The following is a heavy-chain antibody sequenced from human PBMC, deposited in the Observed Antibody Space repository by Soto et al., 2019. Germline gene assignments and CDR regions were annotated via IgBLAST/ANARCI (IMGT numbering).Heavy chain of an antibody. V-gene: IGHV4-34*01. CDR1: GGSFSGYY. Sequence: PSETMSLTCAVYGGSFSGYYWSWIRQPPGKGLEWIGEINHSGSTNYNPSLKSRVTISVDTSKNQFSLKLSSVTATDTAVYYCARGHFLTRVGATTFGYWGQGTLVTVSS. D-gene: IGHD1-26*01. J-gene: IGHJ4*02. CDR2: INHSGST. CDR3: ARGHFLTRVGATTFGY.